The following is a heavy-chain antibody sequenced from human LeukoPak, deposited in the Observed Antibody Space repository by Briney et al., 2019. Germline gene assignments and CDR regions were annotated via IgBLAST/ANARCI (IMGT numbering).Heavy chain of an antibody. V-gene: IGHV3-23*01. CDR1: GFTFSNFG. CDR2: ISGSGGST. D-gene: IGHD6-19*01. CDR3: ARFVAGRFDY. Sequence: GGSLRLSCAASGFTFSNFGMSWVRQAPGKGLEWVSAISGSGGSTTYADSVKGRFTISRDNAKNTLYLQMNSLRAEDTAVYYCARFVAGRFDYWGQGTLVTVSS. J-gene: IGHJ4*02.